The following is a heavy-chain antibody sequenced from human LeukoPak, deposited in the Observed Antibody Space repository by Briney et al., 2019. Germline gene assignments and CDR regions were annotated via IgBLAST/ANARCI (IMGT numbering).Heavy chain of an antibody. V-gene: IGHV3-7*01. J-gene: IGHJ4*02. D-gene: IGHD6-19*01. CDR2: INQDGSEQ. CDR1: GFTFSSYW. Sequence: GGSLRLSCAASGFTFSSYWMSWVRQAPGKGLEWVANINQDGSEQYYADSVKGRFTISRDNSKNTLYLQMNSLRAEDTAVYYCAKEMRYSSGWYEIYYFDYWGQGTLVTVSS. CDR3: AKEMRYSSGWYEIYYFDY.